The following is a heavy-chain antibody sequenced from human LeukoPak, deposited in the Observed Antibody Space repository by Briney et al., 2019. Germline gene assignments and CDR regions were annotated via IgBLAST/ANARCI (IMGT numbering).Heavy chain of an antibody. D-gene: IGHD3-22*01. Sequence: ASVKVSCRASGYTFTCYYMHWVRQAPGQGLEWMGWINPNSGGTNYAQKFQGRVTMTRDTSISTAYMELSRLRSDDTAVYYCARAGYDSSGSDTIDYWGQGTLVTVSS. V-gene: IGHV1-2*02. J-gene: IGHJ4*02. CDR3: ARAGYDSSGSDTIDY. CDR1: GYTFTCYY. CDR2: INPNSGGT.